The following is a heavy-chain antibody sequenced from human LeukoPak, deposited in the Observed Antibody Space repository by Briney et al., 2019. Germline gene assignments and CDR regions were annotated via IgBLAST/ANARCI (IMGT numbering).Heavy chain of an antibody. CDR2: INWNSGNI. J-gene: IGHJ4*02. CDR3: AKDREYDSSGSAVDY. D-gene: IGHD3-22*01. CDR1: GFTFDDYA. V-gene: IGHV3-9*01. Sequence: PGGSLRLSCAVSGFTFDDYAMHWVRQAPGKGLEWVSSINWNSGNIAYAGSVKGRFTISRDNAKNSLYLQMNSLRPEDTALYYCAKDREYDSSGSAVDYWGQGSLATVSS.